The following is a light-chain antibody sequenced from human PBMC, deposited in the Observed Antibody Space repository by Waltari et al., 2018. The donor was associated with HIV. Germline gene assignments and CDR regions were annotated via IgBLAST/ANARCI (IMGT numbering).Light chain of an antibody. CDR2: KDS. CDR1: ALTKKY. Sequence: SYELTQPPSVSVSLGQMARITCPGEALTKKYAYWYQQKPGQFPVLVIYKDSERPSGIPERFSGSSSGTIVTLTISGVQAEDEADYYCLSADSSGTWVFGGGTKLTVL. V-gene: IGLV3-16*01. J-gene: IGLJ3*02. CDR3: LSADSSGTWV.